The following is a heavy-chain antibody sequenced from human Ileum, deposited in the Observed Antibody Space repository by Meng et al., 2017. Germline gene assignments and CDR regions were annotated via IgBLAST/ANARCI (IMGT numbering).Heavy chain of an antibody. CDR3: ARAETALDY. D-gene: IGHD5-18*01. Sequence: VQVHATGPGLGSPSETLSLTCTVSGGSVRSGSYYRNWIRQPPRKGPEWIAYIYYTGSTNYNPSLKRRVIISADTSKNQFSLKLSSVTAADTAVYYCARAETALDYWGQGTLVTVSS. V-gene: IGHV4-61*01. CDR2: IYYTGST. J-gene: IGHJ4*02. CDR1: GGSVRSGSYY.